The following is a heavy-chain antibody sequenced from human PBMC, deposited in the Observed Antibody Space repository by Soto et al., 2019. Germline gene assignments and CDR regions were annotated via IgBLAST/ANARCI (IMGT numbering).Heavy chain of an antibody. J-gene: IGHJ6*02. Sequence: ASVKVSCKASGYTFTSYGISWVRQAPGQGLERKGWISAYNGNTNYAQKLQGRVTMTTDTSTSTAYMELRSLRSDDTAVYYCARSMFIYCYIGRTYYYYGMDVWGQGTTVTVSS. D-gene: IGHD1-26*01. CDR1: GYTFTSYG. CDR2: ISAYNGNT. V-gene: IGHV1-18*01. CDR3: ARSMFIYCYIGRTYYYYGMDV.